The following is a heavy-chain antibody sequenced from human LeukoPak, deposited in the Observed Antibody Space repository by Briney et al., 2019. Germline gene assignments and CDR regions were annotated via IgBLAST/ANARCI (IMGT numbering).Heavy chain of an antibody. Sequence: PGGSLRLSCAASGFSFSSYDFHWVRQRKGESPEWVSAIGTAGDTYYPGSVKGRFTISRENAKNSLYLQMNILEVGDTAVYYCASATRGGNYDHWGQGTLVSVSS. V-gene: IGHV3-13*01. CDR2: IGTAGDT. J-gene: IGHJ5*02. D-gene: IGHD2/OR15-2a*01. CDR3: ASATRGGNYDH. CDR1: GFSFSSYD.